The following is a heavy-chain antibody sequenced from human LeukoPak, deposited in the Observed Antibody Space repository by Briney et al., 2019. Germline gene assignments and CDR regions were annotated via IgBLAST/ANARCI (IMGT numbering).Heavy chain of an antibody. CDR3: ARHMGIAAAGSKKDAFDI. Sequence: KPSETLSLTCAVYGGSFSGYYWSWIRQPPGKGLEWIGYIYYSGSTNYNPSLKSRVTISVDTSKNQFSLKLSSVTAADTAVYYCARHMGIAAAGSKKDAFDIWGQGTMVTVSS. V-gene: IGHV4-59*08. CDR2: IYYSGST. CDR1: GGSFSGYY. D-gene: IGHD6-13*01. J-gene: IGHJ3*02.